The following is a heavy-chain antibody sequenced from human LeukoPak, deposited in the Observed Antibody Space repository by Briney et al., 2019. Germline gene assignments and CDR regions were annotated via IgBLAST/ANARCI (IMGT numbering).Heavy chain of an antibody. CDR1: GGSISSYY. D-gene: IGHD6-6*01. V-gene: IGHV4-59*01. J-gene: IGHJ4*02. CDR3: ARGSARTDYFDY. Sequence: SETLSLTCTVSGGSISSYYWSWIRQPPGKGLEWIGYIYYSGSTNYNPSLKSRVTISVDTSKNQFSLKLSSVTAADTAVYYCARGSARTDYFDYWGQGTLATVSS. CDR2: IYYSGST.